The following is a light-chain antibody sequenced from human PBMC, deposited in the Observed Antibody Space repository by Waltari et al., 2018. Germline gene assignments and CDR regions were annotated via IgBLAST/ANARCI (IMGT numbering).Light chain of an antibody. CDR1: SGRIAGNY. Sequence: NFILTQPHSVSESPGKTVTISCTRSSGRIAGNYGQWYQQRPGSAPTIVIYEDNRRPSGVPDRFSGSIDSSSNSASLTISGLKTEDEADYYCQSYDYYNQAIVFGGGTKLTVL. V-gene: IGLV6-57*04. CDR3: QSYDYYNQAIV. CDR2: EDN. J-gene: IGLJ3*02.